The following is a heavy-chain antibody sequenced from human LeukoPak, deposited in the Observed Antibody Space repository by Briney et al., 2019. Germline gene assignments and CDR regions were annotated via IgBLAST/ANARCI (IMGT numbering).Heavy chain of an antibody. D-gene: IGHD2/OR15-2a*01. V-gene: IGHV3-23*01. CDR3: AKGRTQTTSFDY. J-gene: IGHJ4*02. Sequence: PGGSLRLSCAASGFTFSSYPMSWVRQAPGKGLEWVSLISGSGGSTYYADSVKGRFSISRDNSKNTLYLQMNSLRAEDTAVYYCAKGRTQTTSFDYWGQGTLVTVSS. CDR2: ISGSGGST. CDR1: GFTFSSYP.